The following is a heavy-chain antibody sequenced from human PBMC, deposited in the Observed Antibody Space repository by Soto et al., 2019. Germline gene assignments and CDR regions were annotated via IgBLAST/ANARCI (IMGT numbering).Heavy chain of an antibody. D-gene: IGHD4-17*01. CDR3: AKSDYGEVWYNWFDP. CDR1: RFFFSDYI. Sequence: EEQLLESGGGLVQPGGSLRLSCAVTRFFFSDYIMNWVRQAPGKGLEWVSRISASGANTYYADSVKGRFTISRDNSKNTLYLQMSSLRADDTAVYYCAKSDYGEVWYNWFDPWGQGTQVTVSS. V-gene: IGHV3-23*01. J-gene: IGHJ5*02. CDR2: ISASGANT.